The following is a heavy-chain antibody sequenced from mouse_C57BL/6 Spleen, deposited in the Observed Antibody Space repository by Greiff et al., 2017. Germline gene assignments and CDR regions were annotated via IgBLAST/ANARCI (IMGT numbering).Heavy chain of an antibody. Sequence: EVKLVESGPELVKPGASVKIPCKASGYTFTDYNMDWVKQSHGKSLEWIGDINPNNGGTIYNQKFKGKATLTVDKSSSTAYMELRSLTSEDTAVYYCARSGDYDAGDYFDYWGQGTTLTVSS. CDR2: INPNNGGT. D-gene: IGHD2-4*01. CDR1: GYTFTDYN. CDR3: ARSGDYDAGDYFDY. J-gene: IGHJ2*01. V-gene: IGHV1-18*01.